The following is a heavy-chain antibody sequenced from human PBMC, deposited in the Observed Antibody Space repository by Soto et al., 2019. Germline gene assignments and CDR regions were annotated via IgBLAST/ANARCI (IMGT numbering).Heavy chain of an antibody. CDR1: GFTFSSYA. D-gene: IGHD2-15*01. CDR2: ISGSGGST. Sequence: EVQLLESGGGLVQPGGSLRLSCAASGFTFSSYAMSWVRQAPGKGLEWVSAISGSGGSTYYADSVKGRFTISRDNSKNTLYLQMNSLRAEETAVYYCAKAFPYGSGVSCYSYPVYWGQGTLVTVSA. V-gene: IGHV3-23*01. CDR3: AKAFPYGSGVSCYSYPVY. J-gene: IGHJ4*02.